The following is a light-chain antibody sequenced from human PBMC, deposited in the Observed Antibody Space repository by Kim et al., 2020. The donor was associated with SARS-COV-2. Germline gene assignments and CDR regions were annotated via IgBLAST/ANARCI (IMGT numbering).Light chain of an antibody. J-gene: IGKJ1*01. CDR3: QQYGSSPRT. CDR1: QSVSSSY. V-gene: IGKV3-20*01. Sequence: SPGGRTTLSCRGSQSVSSSYLAWYQQKPGQAPRLLIYGASSRATGIPDRFSGSGSGTDFTLTISRLEPEDFAVYYCQQYGSSPRTFGQGTKVDIK. CDR2: GAS.